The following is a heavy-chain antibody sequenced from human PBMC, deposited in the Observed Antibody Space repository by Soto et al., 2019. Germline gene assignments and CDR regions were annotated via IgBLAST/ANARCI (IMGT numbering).Heavy chain of an antibody. J-gene: IGHJ3*02. CDR1: GFTFSSYA. V-gene: IGHV3-23*01. Sequence: GGSLRLSCAASGFTFSSYAMSWVRQAPGKGLEWVSAISGSGGSTYYADSVKGRFTISRDNSKNTLYLQMNSLRAEDTAVYYCASLDYGDGEAFDIWGQGTMVTVSS. D-gene: IGHD4-17*01. CDR3: ASLDYGDGEAFDI. CDR2: ISGSGGST.